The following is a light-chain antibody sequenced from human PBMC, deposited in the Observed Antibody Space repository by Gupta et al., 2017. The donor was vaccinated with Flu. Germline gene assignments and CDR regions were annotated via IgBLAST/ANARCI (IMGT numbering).Light chain of an antibody. J-gene: IGKJ2*01. CDR2: LGS. CDR1: HSLLQSDGRDY. CDR3: KKDRQTPYT. V-gene: IGKV2-28*01. Sequence: VVFPPSPVSLPVTPGESASISCRSSHSLLQSDGRDYLTWFFQKPGQSPSLLIHLGSRRASGVPDRFSGSGSATDFTLRVSRVEAEDVGVYYCKKDRQTPYTFGQGTKLDIK.